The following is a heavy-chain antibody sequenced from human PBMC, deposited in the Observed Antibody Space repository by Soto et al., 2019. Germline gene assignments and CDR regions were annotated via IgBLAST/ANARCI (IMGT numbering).Heavy chain of an antibody. Sequence: VQLLESGGDLVQPGGSLRLSCVASGFILNNYAMSWVRQAPGKGLEWVSTIGGTDGDSDGVPWYEDFVTGRFTISRDSSANTLFLQMYNLRAEDSALSYCVKRGRNWGAIDFRGQGTTVVVSS. D-gene: IGHD7-27*01. CDR2: IGGTDGDSDGVP. CDR3: VKRGRNWGAIDF. J-gene: IGHJ3*01. V-gene: IGHV3-23*01. CDR1: GFILNNYA.